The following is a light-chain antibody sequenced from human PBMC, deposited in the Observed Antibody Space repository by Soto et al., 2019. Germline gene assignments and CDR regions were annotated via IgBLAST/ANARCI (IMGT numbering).Light chain of an antibody. CDR1: QGISSY. J-gene: IGKJ4*01. Sequence: AIQMTQSPSSLSASTGDRVTITCRASQGISSYLAWYQQKPGKAPKLLIYAASTLQSGVPSRFSGSGSGTDFTLTISCLQSEDFATYYCQQYHSYPLTFGGGTKVEIK. V-gene: IGKV1-8*01. CDR2: AAS. CDR3: QQYHSYPLT.